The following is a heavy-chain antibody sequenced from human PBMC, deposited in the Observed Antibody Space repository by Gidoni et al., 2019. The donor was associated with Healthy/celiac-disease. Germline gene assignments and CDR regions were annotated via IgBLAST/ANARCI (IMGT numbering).Heavy chain of an antibody. J-gene: IGHJ5*02. V-gene: IGHV3-48*03. Sequence: EVQLVESGGGLVQPGGSLRLSCAASGFTFSSYEMNWVRQAPGKGLEWVSYISSSGSTIYYADSVKGRFTISRDNAKNSLYLQMNSLRAEDTAVYYCARGVTIFGVVKYNWFDPWGQGTLVTVSS. CDR1: GFTFSSYE. D-gene: IGHD3-3*01. CDR3: ARGVTIFGVVKYNWFDP. CDR2: ISSSGSTI.